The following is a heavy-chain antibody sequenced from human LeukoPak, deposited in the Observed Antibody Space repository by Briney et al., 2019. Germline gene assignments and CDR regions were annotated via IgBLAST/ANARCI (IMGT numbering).Heavy chain of an antibody. V-gene: IGHV3-23*01. Sequence: PGGSLRLSCAASGFTSSSYAMSWVRQAPGKGLEWVSGISGSGGSTYYADSVKGRFTISRDNSKNTMYMQMNSLRAEDTAVYYCAKDRIAVAAATPDYWGQGALVTVSS. CDR2: ISGSGGST. J-gene: IGHJ4*02. CDR1: GFTSSSYA. CDR3: AKDRIAVAAATPDY. D-gene: IGHD6-19*01.